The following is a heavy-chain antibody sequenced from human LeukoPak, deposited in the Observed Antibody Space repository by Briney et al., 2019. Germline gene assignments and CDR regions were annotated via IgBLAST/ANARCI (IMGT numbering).Heavy chain of an antibody. D-gene: IGHD2-15*01. CDR2: IIPIFGTA. CDR3: ARVGFYCSGGSCYSAHYYYYYYMDV. J-gene: IGHJ6*03. V-gene: IGHV1-69*06. Sequence: GASVRVSCKASGGTFSSYAISWVRQAPGQGLEWMGGIIPIFGTANYAQKFQGRVTITADKSTSTAYMELSSLRSEDTAVYYCARVGFYCSGGSCYSAHYYYYYYMDVWGKGTTVTVSS. CDR1: GGTFSSYA.